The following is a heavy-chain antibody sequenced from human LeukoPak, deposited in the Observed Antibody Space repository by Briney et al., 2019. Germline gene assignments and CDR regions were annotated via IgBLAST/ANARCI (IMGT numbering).Heavy chain of an antibody. CDR2: MYYSGST. Sequence: SETLSLTCTVSGGSISSTSHYWGWIRQPPGKGLDWIGSMYYSGSTYYIPSLKSRVTISIDTSKNQFSLKLSSVTAADTAVYYCATTGDGWQQYYFDFWGQGTLVTVSS. V-gene: IGHV4-39*01. D-gene: IGHD2-21*01. CDR3: ATTGDGWQQYYFDF. CDR1: GGSISSTSHY. J-gene: IGHJ4*02.